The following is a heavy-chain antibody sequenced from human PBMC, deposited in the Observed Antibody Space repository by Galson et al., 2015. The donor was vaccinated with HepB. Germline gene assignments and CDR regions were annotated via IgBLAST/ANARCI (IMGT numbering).Heavy chain of an antibody. CDR3: ARDQIFPGRPLTYGMDV. Sequence: SLRLSCAASGFTFSSYSMNWVRQAPGKGLEWVSSISSSSSYIYYADSVKGRFTISRDNAKNSLYLQMNSLRAEDTAVYYCARDQIFPGRPLTYGMDVWGQGTTVTVSS. J-gene: IGHJ6*02. CDR2: ISSSSSYI. V-gene: IGHV3-21*01. D-gene: IGHD3-10*01. CDR1: GFTFSSYS.